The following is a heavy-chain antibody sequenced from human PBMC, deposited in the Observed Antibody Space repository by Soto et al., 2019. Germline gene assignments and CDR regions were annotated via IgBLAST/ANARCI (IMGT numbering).Heavy chain of an antibody. CDR2: ISYDGSNK. Sequence: QVQLVESGGGVAQPGRSLRLSCAASGFSFSNYAMHWVRQAPGKGLVWVAVISYDGSNKYYADSVKGRFTISRDNSKNTLYLQMNNLRTEDTAVYYCATVRGYRQDFDAFDIWGQGTMVTVSS. CDR1: GFSFSNYA. CDR3: ATVRGYRQDFDAFDI. V-gene: IGHV3-30-3*01. J-gene: IGHJ3*02. D-gene: IGHD3-16*02.